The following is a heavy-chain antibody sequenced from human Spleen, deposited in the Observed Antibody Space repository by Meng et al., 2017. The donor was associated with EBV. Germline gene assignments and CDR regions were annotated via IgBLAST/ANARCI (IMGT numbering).Heavy chain of an antibody. CDR1: GNTFSHYA. D-gene: IGHD3-10*01. J-gene: IGHJ4*02. V-gene: IGHV1-69*01. CDR2: LIPMLGAP. CDR3: ASESGRGYTPDY. Sequence: GQLVQSGAEVKKPGSSVRVSCKTAGNTFSHYAVSWVRQAPGQGLEWMGGLIPMLGAPNYAQKFQNRITIAADEFTSAHYMELSSLRSEDTAVYYCASESGRGYTPDYWGQGTLVTVSS.